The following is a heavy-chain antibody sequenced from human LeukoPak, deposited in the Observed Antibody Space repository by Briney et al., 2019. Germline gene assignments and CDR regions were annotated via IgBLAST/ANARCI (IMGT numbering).Heavy chain of an antibody. CDR3: ARVTLTGYFAFDS. CDR1: GFTFSSYN. CDR2: ISSTSSYI. D-gene: IGHD3-9*01. J-gene: IGHJ4*02. Sequence: GGSLRLSCAASGFTFSSYNMNWVRQAPGKGLEWVSSISSTSSYIYYADSVKGRFTISRDTAKSSLYLQMNSLRAEDAAMYYCARVTLTGYFAFDSWGQGTLVTVSS. V-gene: IGHV3-21*01.